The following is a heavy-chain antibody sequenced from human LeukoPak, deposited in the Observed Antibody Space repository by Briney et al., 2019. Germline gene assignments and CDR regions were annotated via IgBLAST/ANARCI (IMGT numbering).Heavy chain of an antibody. CDR3: ARGKFVAGTGFYYFDY. CDR1: GEPFSGYY. CDR2: INHSGST. V-gene: IGHV4-34*01. Sequence: SSETLSLTCAVYGEPFSGYYWSWIRQPPGKGLEWIGEINHSGSTNYNPSLKSRVTISVDTSKNQFSLKLSSVTAADTAVYYCARGKFVAGTGFYYFDYWGQGTLVTVSS. D-gene: IGHD6-19*01. J-gene: IGHJ4*02.